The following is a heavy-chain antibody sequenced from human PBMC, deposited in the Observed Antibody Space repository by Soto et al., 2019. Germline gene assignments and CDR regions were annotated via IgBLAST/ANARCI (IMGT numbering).Heavy chain of an antibody. CDR1: GGSISSGGYY. CDR3: AQARYGSGSYYPPSYYYYGMDV. V-gene: IGHV4-31*03. D-gene: IGHD3-10*01. Sequence: SETLSLTCTVSGGSISSGGYYWSWIRQHPGKGLEWIGYIYYSGSTYYNPSLKSRVTISVDTSKNQFSLKLSSVTAADTAVYYCAQARYGSGSYYPPSYYYYGMDVWGQGTTVT. J-gene: IGHJ6*02. CDR2: IYYSGST.